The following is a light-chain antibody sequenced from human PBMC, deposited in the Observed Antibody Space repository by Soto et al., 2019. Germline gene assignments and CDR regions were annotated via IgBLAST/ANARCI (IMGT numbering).Light chain of an antibody. CDR2: GAS. Sequence: IVLTQSPDTLSLSPGERATLSCRASQSVSATHLAWYQQKPGQAPRLLLYGASTRVTGIPDRFSGSGSGTDFTLTISRVAPEDVEVFYCQHYGSSPLTFGGGTKVEIK. J-gene: IGKJ4*01. V-gene: IGKV3-20*01. CDR1: QSVSATH. CDR3: QHYGSSPLT.